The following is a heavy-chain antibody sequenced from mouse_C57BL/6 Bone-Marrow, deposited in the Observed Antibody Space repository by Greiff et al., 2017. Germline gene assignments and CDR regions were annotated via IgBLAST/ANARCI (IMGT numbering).Heavy chain of an antibody. V-gene: IGHV1-69*01. D-gene: IGHD1-3*01. CDR2: IDPSDSYT. J-gene: IGHJ3*01. CDR1: GYTFTSYW. Sequence: VQLQQSGAELVMPGASVKLSCKASGYTFTSYWMHWVKQRPGQGLEWIGEIDPSDSYTNYNQKFKGKSTLTVDKSSSTAYMQLSSLTSEDSAVYYCATSGAWFAYWGQGTLVTVSA. CDR3: ATSGAWFAY.